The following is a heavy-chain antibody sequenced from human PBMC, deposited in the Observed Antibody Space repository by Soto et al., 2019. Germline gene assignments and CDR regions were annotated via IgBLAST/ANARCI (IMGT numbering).Heavy chain of an antibody. Sequence: QVQLQQWGAGLLKPSETLSLTCAVYGGSFSGYYWSWIRQPPGKGLEWIGEINHSGSTNYNPSLKRRVTISVDTSKNQFSLKLSSVTAADTAVYYCARGISFARYSSSWSGNNWFDPWGQGTLVTVSS. CDR3: ARGISFARYSSSWSGNNWFDP. D-gene: IGHD6-13*01. CDR2: INHSGST. CDR1: GGSFSGYY. V-gene: IGHV4-34*01. J-gene: IGHJ5*02.